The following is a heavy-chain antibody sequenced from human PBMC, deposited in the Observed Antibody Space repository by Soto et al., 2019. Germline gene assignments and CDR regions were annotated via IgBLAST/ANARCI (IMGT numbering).Heavy chain of an antibody. J-gene: IGHJ4*02. Sequence: GGSLRLSCEVSGFTFSIYAMTWVRQAPGEGLEWVSVIYSGGSTYYADSVKGRFTISRDNSKNTLYLQMNSLRAEDTAVFYCARARGYYDSSGYSGYYFDYWGQGTLVTVSS. CDR1: GFTFSIYA. D-gene: IGHD3-22*01. V-gene: IGHV3-23*03. CDR3: ARARGYYDSSGYSGYYFDY. CDR2: IYSGGST.